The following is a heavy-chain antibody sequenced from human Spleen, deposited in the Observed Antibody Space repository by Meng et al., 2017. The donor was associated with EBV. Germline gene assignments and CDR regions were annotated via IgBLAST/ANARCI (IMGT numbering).Heavy chain of an antibody. D-gene: IGHD6-13*01. V-gene: IGHV4-34*01. J-gene: IGHJ4*02. Sequence: QVQLQQWGAGLLKPSDTQSLTCAVDGGSFTTYYWTWIRQPPGKGLEWIGEINHRGSAHYNPSLKSRLTISVDTSKKQFSLKLSSVTAADTAVYYCSRSLGAAGPDYWGQGTLVTVFS. CDR3: SRSLGAAGPDY. CDR1: GGSFTTYY. CDR2: INHRGSA.